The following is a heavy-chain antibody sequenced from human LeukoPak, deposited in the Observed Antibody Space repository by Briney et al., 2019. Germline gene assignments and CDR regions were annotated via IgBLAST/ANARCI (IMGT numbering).Heavy chain of an antibody. J-gene: IGHJ4*02. CDR3: ARGVYCSGISCYFHFDY. CDR2: MNPNSGNT. V-gene: IGHV1-8*01. CDR1: GYTFTSYD. Sequence: ASVKVSCKAPGYTFTSYDINWVRQATGQGLEWMGWMNPNSGNTGYAQKFQGRVTMTRNTSISIVYMELSSLRSEDTAVYYCARGVYCSGISCYFHFDYWGQGTLVTVSS. D-gene: IGHD2-15*01.